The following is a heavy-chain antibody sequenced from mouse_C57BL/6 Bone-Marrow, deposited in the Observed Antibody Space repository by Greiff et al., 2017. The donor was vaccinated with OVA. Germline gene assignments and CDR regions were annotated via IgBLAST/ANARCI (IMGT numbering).Heavy chain of an antibody. CDR2: IDPNSGGT. CDR1: GYTFTSYW. D-gene: IGHD1-1*01. CDR3: ASHYYGSSCYAMDY. J-gene: IGHJ4*01. Sequence: GAELVKPGASVKLSCKASGYTFTSYWMHWVKQRPGRGLEWIGRIDPNSGGTKYNEKFKSKATLTVDKPSSTAYMQLSSLTSEDSAVYYCASHYYGSSCYAMDYWGQGTSVTVSS. V-gene: IGHV1-72*01.